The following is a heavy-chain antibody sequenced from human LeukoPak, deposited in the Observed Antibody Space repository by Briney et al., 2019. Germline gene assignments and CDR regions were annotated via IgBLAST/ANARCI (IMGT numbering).Heavy chain of an antibody. J-gene: IGHJ4*02. D-gene: IGHD3-10*01. V-gene: IGHV4-59*01. Sequence: PSEILSPTCTVSGGSISSYYWSWIRQPPGKGLEWIGYIYYSGSTNYNPSLKSRVTISVDTSKNQFSLKLSSVTAADTAVYYCARGPYYGSGSQFDYWGQGTLVTVSS. CDR1: GGSISSYY. CDR3: ARGPYYGSGSQFDY. CDR2: IYYSGST.